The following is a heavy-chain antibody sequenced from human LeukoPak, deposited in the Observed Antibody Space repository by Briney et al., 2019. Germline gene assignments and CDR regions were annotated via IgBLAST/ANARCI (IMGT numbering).Heavy chain of an antibody. V-gene: IGHV3-30*02. J-gene: IGHJ5*02. Sequence: GGSLRLSCAASGFTFSSYGMHWVRQAPGKGLEWVAFIRYDGSNKYYADSVKGRFAISRDNSKNTLYLQMSSLRAEDTAVYYCAKDQVAVAGTSYFNWFDPWGQGTLVTVSS. CDR1: GFTFSSYG. CDR2: IRYDGSNK. D-gene: IGHD6-19*01. CDR3: AKDQVAVAGTSYFNWFDP.